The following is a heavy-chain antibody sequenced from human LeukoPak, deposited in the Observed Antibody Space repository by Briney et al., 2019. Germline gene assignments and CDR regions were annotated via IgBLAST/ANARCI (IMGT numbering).Heavy chain of an antibody. CDR3: ASERDYGDSNAFDM. D-gene: IGHD4-17*01. Sequence: GGSLRLSCAGSGFTFSSYGMHWVRQAPGKGLEWVAFIRYDGSSNYYADSVKGRFTISRDNSKNTLYLQMNSLRPEDTAVYYCASERDYGDSNAFDMWGQGTMVTVSS. J-gene: IGHJ3*02. V-gene: IGHV3-30*02. CDR1: GFTFSSYG. CDR2: IRYDGSSN.